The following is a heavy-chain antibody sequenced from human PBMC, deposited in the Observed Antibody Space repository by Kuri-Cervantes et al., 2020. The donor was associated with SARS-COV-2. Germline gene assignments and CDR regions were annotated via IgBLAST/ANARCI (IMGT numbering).Heavy chain of an antibody. V-gene: IGHV4-39*07. J-gene: IGHJ6*03. Sequence: SETLSLTCTVSGVSISSSSYYWGWIRQPPGKGLEWIGSIYYSGTTYYNPSLKSRVTISVNTSKNQFSPKLSYATAADMAVYYCARGVELGPARSYYYYYMDVWGKETTVTVSS. CDR2: IYYSGTT. D-gene: IGHD1-7*01. CDR1: GVSISSSSYY. CDR3: ARGVELGPARSYYYYYMDV.